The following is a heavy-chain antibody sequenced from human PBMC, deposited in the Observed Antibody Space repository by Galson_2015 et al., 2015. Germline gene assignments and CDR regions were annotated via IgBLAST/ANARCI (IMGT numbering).Heavy chain of an antibody. D-gene: IGHD6-19*01. CDR3: AKAETVAETFAYY. CDR1: GFTFSSYA. CDR2: ISGSGGST. J-gene: IGHJ4*02. V-gene: IGHV3-23*01. Sequence: SLRLSCAASGFTFSSYAMSWVRQAPGKGLEWVSAISGSGGSTYYADSVKGRFTISRDNSKNTLYLQMNSLRAEDTAVYYCAKAETVAETFAYYWGQGTLVTVSS.